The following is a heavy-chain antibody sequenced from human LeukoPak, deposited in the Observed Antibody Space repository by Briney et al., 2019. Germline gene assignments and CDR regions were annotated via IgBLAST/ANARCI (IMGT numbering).Heavy chain of an antibody. J-gene: IGHJ6*02. CDR3: ARAVSPYYDILTGMDV. Sequence: ASVKVSCKASGGTFSSYAISWVRQAPGQGLERMGGIIPIFGTANYAQKFQGRVTITADESTSTAYMELSSLRSEDTAVYYCARAVSPYYDILTGMDVWGQGTTVTVSS. CDR1: GGTFSSYA. V-gene: IGHV1-69*13. D-gene: IGHD3-9*01. CDR2: IIPIFGTA.